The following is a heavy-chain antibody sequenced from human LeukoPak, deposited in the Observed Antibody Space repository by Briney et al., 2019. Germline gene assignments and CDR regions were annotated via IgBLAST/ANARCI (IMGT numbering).Heavy chain of an antibody. D-gene: IGHD6-19*01. V-gene: IGHV3-21*01. CDR2: ISSGSSYI. CDR3: AKDSVAVAGHFDY. Sequence: PGGSLRLSCAASGFTFSSYSMNWVRQAPGKGLEWVSSISSGSSYIYYADSVKGRFTISRDNAKNSLYLQMNSLRAEDTAVYYCAKDSVAVAGHFDYWGQGTLVTVSS. J-gene: IGHJ4*02. CDR1: GFTFSSYS.